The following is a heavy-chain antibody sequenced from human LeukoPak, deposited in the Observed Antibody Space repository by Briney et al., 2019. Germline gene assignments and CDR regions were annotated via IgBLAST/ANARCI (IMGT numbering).Heavy chain of an antibody. V-gene: IGHV4-59*08. CDR2: IYYSGST. CDR3: ARQAGYDSSGYYGGIAFDI. CDR1: GGSISSYY. J-gene: IGHJ3*02. D-gene: IGHD3-22*01. Sequence: SETLSLTCTVSGGSISSYYWSWIRQPPGKGPEWIGYIYYSGSTNYNPSLKSRVTISVDTSKNQFSLKLSPVTAADTAVYYCARQAGYDSSGYYGGIAFDIWGQGTMVTVSS.